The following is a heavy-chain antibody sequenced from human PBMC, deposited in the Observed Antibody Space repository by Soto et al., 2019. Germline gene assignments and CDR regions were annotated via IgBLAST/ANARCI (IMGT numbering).Heavy chain of an antibody. V-gene: IGHV3-30*18. CDR3: AKEGQSGYLHYFDY. Sequence: QVQLVESGGGVVQPGRSLRLSCAASGFTFSSYGMHWVRQAPGKGLEWVAVISYDGSNKYYADSVKGRFTISRDNSKNTLYLQMNSLRAEDTAVYYCAKEGQSGYLHYFDYWGQGTLVTVSS. J-gene: IGHJ4*02. D-gene: IGHD3-22*01. CDR2: ISYDGSNK. CDR1: GFTFSSYG.